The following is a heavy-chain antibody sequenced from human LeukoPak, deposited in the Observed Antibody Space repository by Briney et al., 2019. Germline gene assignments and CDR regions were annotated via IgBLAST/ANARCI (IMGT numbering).Heavy chain of an antibody. CDR1: GYTFSSYA. V-gene: IGHV1-18*01. CDR2: ISTYNGNT. D-gene: IGHD5-12*01. J-gene: IGHJ4*02. CDR3: ARVRNSGFRYVDS. Sequence: WASVKVSCKASGYTFSSYAISWVRQAPGQGLEWMGWISTYNGNTNYAQKLQGRVTMTTDTSTSTAYMDLRSLRSDDTAVYYCARVRNSGFRYVDSWGQGTLVTVSS.